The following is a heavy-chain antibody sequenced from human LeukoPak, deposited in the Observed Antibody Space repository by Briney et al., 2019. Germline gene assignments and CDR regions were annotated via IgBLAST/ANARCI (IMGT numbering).Heavy chain of an antibody. CDR3: GRGVSSSWYGGGCFDY. D-gene: IGHD6-13*01. Sequence: GGSLRLSCAASGFTFSSYAMHWVRQAPGKGLEWVAVISYDGSNKYYADSVKGRFTISRENSKNTLYLQMNSLRAEDTAVYFCGRGVSSSWYGGGCFDYWGQGTLVTVSS. CDR1: GFTFSSYA. CDR2: ISYDGSNK. V-gene: IGHV3-30-3*01. J-gene: IGHJ4*02.